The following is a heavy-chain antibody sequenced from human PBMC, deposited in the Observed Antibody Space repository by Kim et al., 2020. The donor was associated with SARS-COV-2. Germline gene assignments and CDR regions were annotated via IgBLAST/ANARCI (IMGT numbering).Heavy chain of an antibody. D-gene: IGHD4-17*01. Sequence: NPSLKSRVTISVDTSKNQFSLKLSSVTAADTAVYYCARDGGYGDYSIVDYWGQGTLVTVSS. CDR3: ARDGGYGDYSIVDY. V-gene: IGHV4-59*01. J-gene: IGHJ4*02.